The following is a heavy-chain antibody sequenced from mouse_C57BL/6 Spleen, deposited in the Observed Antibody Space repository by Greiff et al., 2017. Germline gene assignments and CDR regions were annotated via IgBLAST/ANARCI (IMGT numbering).Heavy chain of an antibody. Sequence: QVQLQQSGAELVKPGASVKISCKASGYAFSSYWMNWVKQRPGKGLEWIGQIYPGDGDTNYNGKFKGKATLTADKSSSTAYMQLSSLNSEDSAVXFFERDQYYGSSYGFAYWGQGTLVTVSA. CDR3: ERDQYYGSSYGFAY. V-gene: IGHV1-80*01. D-gene: IGHD1-1*01. CDR1: GYAFSSYW. CDR2: IYPGDGDT. J-gene: IGHJ3*01.